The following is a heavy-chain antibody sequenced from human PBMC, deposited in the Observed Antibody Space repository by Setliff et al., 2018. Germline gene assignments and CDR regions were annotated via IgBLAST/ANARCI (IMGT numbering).Heavy chain of an antibody. J-gene: IGHJ3*02. CDR2: IYAIRST. CDR3: ARGRMRGSCSGPSCTYDPFDI. CDR1: GGSISSATSY. D-gene: IGHD2-2*01. Sequence: SETLSLTCIVSGGSISSATSYWNWIRQPAGKELEWIGRIYAIRSTNYNPSLKSRVTISLDTSNNQFSLILRSVTAADTAVYYCARGRMRGSCSGPSCTYDPFDIWGQGTPVTVSS. V-gene: IGHV4-61*02.